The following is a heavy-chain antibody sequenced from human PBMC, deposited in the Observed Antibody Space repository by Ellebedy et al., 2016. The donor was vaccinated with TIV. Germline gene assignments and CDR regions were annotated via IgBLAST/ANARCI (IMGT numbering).Heavy chain of an antibody. CDR1: GYSFTSYW. J-gene: IGHJ6*02. Sequence: GGSLRLXXKGSGYSFTSYWIGWVRQMPGKGLEWMGIIYPGDSDTRYSPSFQGQVTISAEKSISTAYLQWSSLKASGTAMYYCARRNGDYEGCGMDVWGQGTTVTVSS. CDR3: ARRNGDYEGCGMDV. D-gene: IGHD4-17*01. CDR2: IYPGDSDT. V-gene: IGHV5-51*01.